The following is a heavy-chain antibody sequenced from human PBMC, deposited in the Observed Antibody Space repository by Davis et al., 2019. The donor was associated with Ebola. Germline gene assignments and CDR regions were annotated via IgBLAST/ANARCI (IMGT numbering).Heavy chain of an antibody. D-gene: IGHD1-1*01. CDR2: FDPEDAEA. J-gene: IGHJ4*02. V-gene: IGHV1-24*01. CDR3: ARAQFPTTSDH. CDR1: GYTLSELS. Sequence: ASVKVSCKVSGYTLSELSIHWVRQAPGKGLEWMGYFDPEDAEALYAQNFQDRVTMTEDTSTDTAYMEVGSLRSDDTAVYYCARAQFPTTSDHWGQGTLVTVSS.